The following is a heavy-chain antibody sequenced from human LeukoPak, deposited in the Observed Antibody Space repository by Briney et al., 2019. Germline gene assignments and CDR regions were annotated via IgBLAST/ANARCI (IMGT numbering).Heavy chain of an antibody. D-gene: IGHD4-11*01. V-gene: IGHV3-20*04. Sequence: GGSLRLSCAASGFTFLDHGMGWVRQAPGKGLEWVADIKWNGGRTVYADSVKGRFTISRDNAKSSLYLQMNSLRVEDAAVYYCASYSIPGAYVWGQGTTVTVSS. CDR2: IKWNGGRT. CDR1: GFTFLDHG. J-gene: IGHJ6*02. CDR3: ASYSIPGAYV.